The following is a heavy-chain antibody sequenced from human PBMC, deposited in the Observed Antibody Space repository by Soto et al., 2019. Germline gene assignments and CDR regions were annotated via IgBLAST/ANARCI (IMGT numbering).Heavy chain of an antibody. Sequence: QVQLVESGGGVVQPGRSLRLSCAASGFTFSSYAMHWVRQAPGKGLEWVAVISYDGSNKYYADSVKGRFTISRDNSKNTXYXXMNSLRAEDTAVYYCARDDCISTSCFPYYYYGMDVWGQGTTVTVSS. D-gene: IGHD2-2*01. CDR1: GFTFSSYA. J-gene: IGHJ6*02. V-gene: IGHV3-30-3*01. CDR3: ARDDCISTSCFPYYYYGMDV. CDR2: ISYDGSNK.